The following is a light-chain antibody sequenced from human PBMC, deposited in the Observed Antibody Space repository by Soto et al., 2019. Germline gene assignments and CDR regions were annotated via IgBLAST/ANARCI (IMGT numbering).Light chain of an antibody. Sequence: DIVMTQSPLSLPVTPGEPASISCRSSQSLLHSNGYNYLDWYLQKPGQSPQLLIYLGSNRASGVPDRFSGSGSGTEFTLKISRVEAEDVGVYYCMQAQQSPFGFGGGTKVEIK. CDR2: LGS. CDR1: QSLLHSNGYNY. J-gene: IGKJ4*01. V-gene: IGKV2-28*01. CDR3: MQAQQSPFG.